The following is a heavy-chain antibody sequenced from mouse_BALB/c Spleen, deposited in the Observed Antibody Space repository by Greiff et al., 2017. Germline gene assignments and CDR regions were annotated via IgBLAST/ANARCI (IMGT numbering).Heavy chain of an antibody. Sequence: QVQLKESRPELVKPGALVKISCKASGYTFTSYDINWVKQRPGQGLEWIGWIYPGDGSTKYNEKFKGKATLTADKSSSTAYMQLSSLTSENSAVYFCARGNGNYDAMDYWGQGTSVTVSS. CDR2: IYPGDGST. J-gene: IGHJ4*01. CDR1: GYTFTSYD. D-gene: IGHD2-1*01. CDR3: ARGNGNYDAMDY. V-gene: IGHV1S56*01.